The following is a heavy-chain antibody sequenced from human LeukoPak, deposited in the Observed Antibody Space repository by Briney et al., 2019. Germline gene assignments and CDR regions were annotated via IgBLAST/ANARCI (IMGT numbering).Heavy chain of an antibody. D-gene: IGHD2-15*01. CDR1: GFTFSSYS. Sequence: PGGSLRLSCAASGFTFSSYSMNWVRQAPGKGLEWVSYISSSSSTIYYADSVKGRFTISRDNAKNSLYLQMNSLRAEDTAVYYCARDQAGAGGNKGYCSGGSCRPPQTGRAFDIWGQGTMVTVSS. V-gene: IGHV3-48*04. CDR3: ARDQAGAGGNKGYCSGGSCRPPQTGRAFDI. J-gene: IGHJ3*02. CDR2: ISSSSSTI.